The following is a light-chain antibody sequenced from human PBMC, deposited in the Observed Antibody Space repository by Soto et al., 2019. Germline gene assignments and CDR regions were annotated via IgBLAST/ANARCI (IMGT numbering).Light chain of an antibody. CDR2: GAS. V-gene: IGKV3-15*01. Sequence: EIVMTQSPATLSVSPGERATLSCRASQSVSSNLAWYQQKPGQAPRLLIYGASTRATGVPARFSGSESGTEFTFTLRSLQSEDFAVYYCQQYNNWSPTFGQGTKVESK. CDR1: QSVSSN. CDR3: QQYNNWSPT. J-gene: IGKJ1*01.